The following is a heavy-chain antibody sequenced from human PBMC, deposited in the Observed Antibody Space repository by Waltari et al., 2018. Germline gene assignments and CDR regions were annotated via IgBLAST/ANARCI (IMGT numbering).Heavy chain of an antibody. Sequence: EVQLVESGGGLVKPGGSLRLSCAASGFTFSSYSMNWVPQAPGKGREWFSSISSSSSYIYYADSVKGRFTISRDNAKNSLYLQMNSLRAEDTAVYYCAREKDYGDYDWFDPWGQGTLVTVSS. CDR3: AREKDYGDYDWFDP. CDR1: GFTFSSYS. D-gene: IGHD4-17*01. V-gene: IGHV3-21*01. J-gene: IGHJ5*02. CDR2: ISSSSSYI.